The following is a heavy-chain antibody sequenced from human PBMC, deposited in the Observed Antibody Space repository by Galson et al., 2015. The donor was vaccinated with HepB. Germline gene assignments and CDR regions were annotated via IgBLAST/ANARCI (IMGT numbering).Heavy chain of an antibody. CDR1: GFTFSRYS. V-gene: IGHV3-21*01. CDR2: ISSTSTYI. D-gene: IGHD3-22*01. Sequence: SLRLSCAASGFTFSRYSMNWVRQAPGKGLEWVSSISSTSTYIYYADSVKGRFTISRDNAKNSLYLQMNSLRAEDTAVYYCARDTYDTSGYYSVDYWGQGTLVTVSS. J-gene: IGHJ4*02. CDR3: ARDTYDTSGYYSVDY.